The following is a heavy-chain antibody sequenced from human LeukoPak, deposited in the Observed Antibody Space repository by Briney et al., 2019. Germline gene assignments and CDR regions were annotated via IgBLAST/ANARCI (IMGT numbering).Heavy chain of an antibody. Sequence: SETLSLTCAVYGGSFSGYYWSWIRQPPGKGLEWIGEINHSGSTNYNPSLKSRVTISVDTSKNQFSLKLSSVTAADTAVYYCARGRESPVTTIAFDYWGQGTLVTVSS. V-gene: IGHV4-34*01. CDR3: ARGRESPVTTIAFDY. CDR1: GGSFSGYY. CDR2: INHSGST. D-gene: IGHD4-17*01. J-gene: IGHJ4*02.